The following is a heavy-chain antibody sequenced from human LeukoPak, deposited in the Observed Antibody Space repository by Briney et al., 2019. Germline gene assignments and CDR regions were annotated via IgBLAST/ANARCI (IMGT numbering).Heavy chain of an antibody. V-gene: IGHV1-69*06. D-gene: IGHD2-2*01. CDR2: IIPIFAST. CDR3: ARSTRCSSTSCYYFDP. CDR1: GHTFSNYV. J-gene: IGHJ5*02. Sequence: SVTLTCKASGHTFSNYVISWVRQAPGQGLEWMGRIIPIFASTTSAQKFQGRVSISADTSMNTVYLELSNLTSEDTAVYYCARSTRCSSTSCYYFDPWGQGTTVTVSS.